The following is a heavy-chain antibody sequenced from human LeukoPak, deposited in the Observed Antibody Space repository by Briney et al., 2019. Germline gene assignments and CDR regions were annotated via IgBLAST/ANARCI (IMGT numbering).Heavy chain of an antibody. V-gene: IGHV3-9*01. CDR2: ISWNSGSI. Sequence: GGSLRLSCAASGFTFSSYWMHWVRQAPGKGLEWVSGISWNSGSIGYADSVKGRFTISRDNAKNSLYLQMNSLRAEDTALYYCAKGSGSGSWDDFDYWGQGTLVTVSS. J-gene: IGHJ4*02. CDR3: AKGSGSGSWDDFDY. CDR1: GFTFSSYW. D-gene: IGHD3-10*01.